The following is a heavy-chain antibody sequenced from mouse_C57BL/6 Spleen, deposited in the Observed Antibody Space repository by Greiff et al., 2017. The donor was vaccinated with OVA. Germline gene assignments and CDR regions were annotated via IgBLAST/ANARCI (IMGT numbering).Heavy chain of an antibody. D-gene: IGHD2-12*01. CDR1: GYAFTNYL. V-gene: IGHV1-54*01. J-gene: IGHJ3*01. CDR2: INPGSGGT. CDR3: ASSVYDWFAY. Sequence: QVQLKQSGAELVRPGTSVKVSCKASGYAFTNYLIEWVKQRPGQGLEWIGVINPGSGGTNYNEKFKGKATLTADKSSSTAYMQLSSLTSEDSAVYFCASSVYDWFAYWGQGTLVTVSA.